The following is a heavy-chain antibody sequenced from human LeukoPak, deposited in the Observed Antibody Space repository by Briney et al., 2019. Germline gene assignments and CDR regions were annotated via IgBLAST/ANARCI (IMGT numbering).Heavy chain of an antibody. V-gene: IGHV4-59*01. CDR1: GGSISGNH. J-gene: IGHJ6*02. Sequence: PSETLSLTCTVSGGSISGNHWSWVRRPPGKGLEWIGYIYYSGSTNYNPSLKSRVTISVDTSKNQFSLKLRSVTAADTAVYYCARDQRTVWYYGMDVWGRGTTVTVSS. CDR2: IYYSGST. CDR3: ARDQRTVWYYGMDV. D-gene: IGHD4-11*01.